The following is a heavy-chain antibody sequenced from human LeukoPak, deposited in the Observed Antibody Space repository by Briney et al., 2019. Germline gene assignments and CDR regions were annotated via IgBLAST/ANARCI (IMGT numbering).Heavy chain of an antibody. CDR3: ARGSWIQPWLPFDY. J-gene: IGHJ4*02. D-gene: IGHD5-18*01. Sequence: ASVKVSCKASGYTFTGYYMHWVRQAPGQGLEWMGWINPNSGGTNYAQKFQGRVTMTRDTSISTAYMELSRLRSDDTAVYYCARGSWIQPWLPFDYWGQGTLVTVSS. V-gene: IGHV1-2*02. CDR2: INPNSGGT. CDR1: GYTFTGYY.